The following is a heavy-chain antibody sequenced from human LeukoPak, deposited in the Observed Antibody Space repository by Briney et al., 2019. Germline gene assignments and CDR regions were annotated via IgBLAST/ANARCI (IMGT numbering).Heavy chain of an antibody. J-gene: IGHJ6*03. V-gene: IGHV1-8*03. Sequence: ASVKVSCKASGYTFSNYDINWVRQATGQGLEWMGWMNPNTGNTGYAQNFQGRGTITRNTSITTAYMELSSLRSADTAVYYCARGLGFNNVFEYYMDVWGKGTTVTVSS. CDR3: ARGLGFNNVFEYYMDV. CDR2: MNPNTGNT. CDR1: GYTFSNYD. D-gene: IGHD5/OR15-5a*01.